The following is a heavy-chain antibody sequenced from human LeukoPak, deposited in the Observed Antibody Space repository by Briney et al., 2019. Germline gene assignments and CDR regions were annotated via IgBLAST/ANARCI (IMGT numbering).Heavy chain of an antibody. CDR2: ISSRGSYT. Sequence: GGSLRLSCAASGFTFSNYNMNWVRQAPGKGLEWVSYISSRGSYTYYADSVKGRFTISRDNAKNSLYLQMNSLRAEDTAVYYCARIDAFDIWGQGTTVTVSS. CDR3: ARIDAFDI. CDR1: GFTFSNYN. V-gene: IGHV3-21*06. J-gene: IGHJ3*02.